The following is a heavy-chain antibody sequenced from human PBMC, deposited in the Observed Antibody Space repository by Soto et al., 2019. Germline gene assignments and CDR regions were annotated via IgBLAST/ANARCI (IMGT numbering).Heavy chain of an antibody. CDR3: ARAPSDGGNSYYYYYGMYV. D-gene: IGHD2-21*02. V-gene: IGHV3-21*01. Sequence: EVQLVESGGGLVKPGGSLRLSCAASGFTFSSYSMNWVRHAPGKGLEWVSSISSSSSYVYYADSGKSRFTTSRDNAKNSLYLEMYSLSAEDTSVYYCARAPSDGGNSYYYYYGMYVWGQGTTVTVSS. J-gene: IGHJ6*01. CDR1: GFTFSSYS. CDR2: ISSSSSYV.